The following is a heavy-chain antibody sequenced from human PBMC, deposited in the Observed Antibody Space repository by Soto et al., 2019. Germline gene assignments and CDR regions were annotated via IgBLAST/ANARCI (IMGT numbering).Heavy chain of an antibody. CDR1: GDAISNDNYY. Sequence: QVQLQESGPGLVKPSQTLSLICTVSGDAISNDNYYWSWIRQPPGKGLEWIGYIYSTGSTTYNPSLRRRLTMSIEPSKRHFSLKLTSVTAADTAVYYGARGESMLPSVLTSPLDYWCQGTLVTVSS. CDR2: IYSTGST. D-gene: IGHD3-16*01. V-gene: IGHV4-30-4*08. CDR3: ARGESMLPSVLTSPLDY. J-gene: IGHJ4*02.